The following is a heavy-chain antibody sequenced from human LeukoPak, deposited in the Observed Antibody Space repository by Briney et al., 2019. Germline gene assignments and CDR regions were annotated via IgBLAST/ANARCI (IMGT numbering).Heavy chain of an antibody. J-gene: IGHJ6*03. Sequence: GGSLRLSCAASGFTFSSYAMSWVRQAPGKGLEWVSAISASGGSTYYADSVKGRFTISRDNSKNSLYLQMNSLRAEDTAVYYCARHPDILTGYYPPDYYMDVWGKGTTVTVSS. D-gene: IGHD3-9*01. V-gene: IGHV3-23*01. CDR1: GFTFSSYA. CDR2: ISASGGST. CDR3: ARHPDILTGYYPPDYYMDV.